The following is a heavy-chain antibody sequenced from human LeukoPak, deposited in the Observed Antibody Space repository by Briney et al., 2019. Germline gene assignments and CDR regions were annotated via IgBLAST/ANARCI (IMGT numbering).Heavy chain of an antibody. V-gene: IGHV1-46*01. CDR2: INPRDDYK. D-gene: IGHD1-26*01. CDR3: ARDGGSYSADY. CDR1: GGTFSSYA. Sequence: SVKVSCKASGGTFSSYAISWVRQAPGQGLEWLGIINPRDDYKNYAQKFQGRITITRDTSTSTVYMDLSSLTSDDTAVYYCARDGGSYSADYWGQGTLVTVSS. J-gene: IGHJ4*02.